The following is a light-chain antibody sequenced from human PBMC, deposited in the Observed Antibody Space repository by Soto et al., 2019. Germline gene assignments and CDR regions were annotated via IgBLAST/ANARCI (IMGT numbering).Light chain of an antibody. CDR3: QHYNNWSIT. CDR1: QSVSSN. V-gene: IGKV3-15*01. Sequence: EIVMTQSPATLSVSPGERATLSCRASQSVSSNLAWYQQKPGQAPRRLIYGASTRAAGIPARFSGSGSGTAFTLTISSLQSEDFAVYYCQHYNNWSITFGQGTRLEIK. J-gene: IGKJ5*01. CDR2: GAS.